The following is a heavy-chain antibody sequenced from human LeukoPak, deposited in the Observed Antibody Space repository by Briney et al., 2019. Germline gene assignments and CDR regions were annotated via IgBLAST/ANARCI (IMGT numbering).Heavy chain of an antibody. V-gene: IGHV1-2*02. CDR1: RYGVIDYY. D-gene: IGHD6-13*01. Sequence: GSSVKVSCMTCRYGVIDYYIHWVRQAPGQGLEWMGWINPSCSEPMSAPNFQGRLTMNSDSSIKTGYVELSGLTVYDTAVYYCARAQQAIGFYYYFYMNVWGKGTTVTVSS. CDR3: ARAQQAIGFYYYFYMNV. CDR2: INPSCSEP. J-gene: IGHJ6*03.